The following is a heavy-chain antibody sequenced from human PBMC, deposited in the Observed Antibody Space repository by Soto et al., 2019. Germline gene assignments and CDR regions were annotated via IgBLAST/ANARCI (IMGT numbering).Heavy chain of an antibody. CDR2: ISSSSSYT. CDR1: GFTFSDYY. V-gene: IGHV3-11*05. Sequence: QVQLVESGGGLVKPGGSLRLSCAASGFTFSDYYMSWIRQAPGKGLEWVSYISSSSSYTNYADSVKGRFTISRDNAKNSLYLQMNSLRAEDTAVYYCAREAKVESIAAAETTYYFDYWGQGTLVTVSS. J-gene: IGHJ4*02. D-gene: IGHD6-13*01. CDR3: AREAKVESIAAAETTYYFDY.